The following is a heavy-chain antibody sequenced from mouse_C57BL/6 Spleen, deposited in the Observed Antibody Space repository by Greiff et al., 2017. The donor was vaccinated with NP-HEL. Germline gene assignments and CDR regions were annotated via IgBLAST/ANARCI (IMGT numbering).Heavy chain of an antibody. CDR3: ARSIGFAY. CDR1: GYTFTDYY. CDR2: INPNNGGT. V-gene: IGHV1-26*01. Sequence: VQLQQSGPELVKPGASVKISCKASGYTFTDYYMNWVKQSHGKSLEWIGDINPNNGGTSYNQKFKGKATLTVDKSSSTAYMELRSLTSEDSAVYYCARSIGFAYWGQGTLVTVSA. J-gene: IGHJ3*01.